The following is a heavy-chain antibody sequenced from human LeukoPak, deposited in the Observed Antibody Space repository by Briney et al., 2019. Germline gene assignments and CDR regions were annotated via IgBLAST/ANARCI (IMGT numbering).Heavy chain of an antibody. V-gene: IGHV3-72*01. J-gene: IGHJ4*02. CDR2: TRNKANSYTT. Sequence: GGSLRLSCAASGFTFSDHYMDWVRQAPGKGLECVGRTRNKANSYTTEYAASVKGRFTISRDDSKNSLYLQMNSLRAEDTAVYYCARVRRGADYWGQGTLVTVSS. D-gene: IGHD3-10*01. CDR3: ARVRRGADY. CDR1: GFTFSDHY.